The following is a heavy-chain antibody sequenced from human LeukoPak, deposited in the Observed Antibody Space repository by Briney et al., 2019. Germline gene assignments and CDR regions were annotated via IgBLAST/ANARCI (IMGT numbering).Heavy chain of an antibody. CDR3: ARYYYGSGNYRKFDY. D-gene: IGHD3-10*01. J-gene: IGHJ4*02. CDR2: INPSGGST. V-gene: IGHV1-46*01. Sequence: GASVKVSCKASGYTLTNHYMHWVRQAPGQGLEWIGQINPSGGSTTYAQKFQGRVTMTRDTSTSTVYMELSSLEPEDTAVYYCARYYYGSGNYRKFDYWGQGTLVTVSS. CDR1: GYTLTNHY.